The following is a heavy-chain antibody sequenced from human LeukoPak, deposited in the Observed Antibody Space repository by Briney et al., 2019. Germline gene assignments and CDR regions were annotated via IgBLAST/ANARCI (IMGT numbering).Heavy chain of an antibody. D-gene: IGHD3-10*01. V-gene: IGHV1-69*13. Sequence: ASVKVSCKASGGTFSSYAISWVRQAPGQGLEWMGGIIPIFGTANYAQKFQGRVTITADESTSTAYMELSSLRSEDTAVYYCARDRTMVRALPIEELRKLGSDGMDVWGKGTTVTVSP. CDR3: ARDRTMVRALPIEELRKLGSDGMDV. J-gene: IGHJ6*04. CDR1: GGTFSSYA. CDR2: IIPIFGTA.